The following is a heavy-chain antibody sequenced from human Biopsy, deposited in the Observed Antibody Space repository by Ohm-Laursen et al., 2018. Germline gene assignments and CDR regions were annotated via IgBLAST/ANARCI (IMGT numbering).Heavy chain of an antibody. J-gene: IGHJ6*02. CDR1: GFTFGSYD. V-gene: IGHV3-13*01. CDR3: ARGTYCDNGDCYTSGLDV. Sequence: SLRLSCAASGFTFGSYDMHWVRQGIGKGLEWVSAIGTTGDTYYAGSVKGRFTISRENATNSLYLQMNSLRAGDTAVYYCARGTYCDNGDCYTSGLDVWGQGTTVTVSS. CDR2: IGTTGDT. D-gene: IGHD2-8*01.